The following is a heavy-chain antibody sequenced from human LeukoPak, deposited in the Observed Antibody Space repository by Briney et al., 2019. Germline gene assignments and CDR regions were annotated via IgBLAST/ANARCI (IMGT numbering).Heavy chain of an antibody. D-gene: IGHD3-22*01. Sequence: GSVKVSCKASGYTFTSYSISWVRQAPGQGLEWMGWISAYNGNTNYAQKLQGRVTMTTDTSTSTAYMELRSLRSDDTAVYYCARDKDSSGFNYFDYWGQGTLDAVSS. J-gene: IGHJ4*02. CDR2: ISAYNGNT. CDR3: ARDKDSSGFNYFDY. V-gene: IGHV1-18*01. CDR1: GYTFTSYS.